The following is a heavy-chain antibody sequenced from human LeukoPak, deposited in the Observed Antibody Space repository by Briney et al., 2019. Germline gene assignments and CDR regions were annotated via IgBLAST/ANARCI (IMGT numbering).Heavy chain of an antibody. CDR2: IYYSGST. J-gene: IGHJ6*02. CDR1: GGSISSYY. CDR3: ARGCMVRGVTYYYYYGMDV. V-gene: IGHV4-59*01. Sequence: PSETLSLTCTVSGGSISSYYWSWIRQPPGRGLEGIGYIYYSGSTNYNPSLKSRVTISVDTSKNQFSLKLSSVTAADTAVYYCARGCMVRGVTYYYYYGMDVWGQGTTVTVSS. D-gene: IGHD3-10*01.